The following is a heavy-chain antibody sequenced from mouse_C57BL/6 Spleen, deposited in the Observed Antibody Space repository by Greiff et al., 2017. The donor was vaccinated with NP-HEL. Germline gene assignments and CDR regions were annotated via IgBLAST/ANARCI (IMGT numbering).Heavy chain of an antibody. D-gene: IGHD1-1*01. CDR2: IDPSDSYT. V-gene: IGHV1-50*01. J-gene: IGHJ4*01. CDR1: GYTFTSYW. Sequence: QVQLQQPGAELVKPGASVKLSCKASGYTFTSYWMQWVKQRPGQGLEWIGEIDPSDSYTNYNQKFKGKATLTVDTSSSTAYMQLSSLTSEDSAVYYCASYGSSYAMDYWGQGTSVTVS. CDR3: ASYGSSYAMDY.